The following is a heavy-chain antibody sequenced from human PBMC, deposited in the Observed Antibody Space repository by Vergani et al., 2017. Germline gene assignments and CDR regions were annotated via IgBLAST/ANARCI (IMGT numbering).Heavy chain of an antibody. CDR1: GFTFSSYG. CDR2: ISYDGSNK. V-gene: IGHV3-30*18. Sequence: QVQLVESGGGVVQPGRSLRLSCAASGFTFSSYGMHWVRQAPGKGLEWVAVISYDGSNKYYADSVKGRFTISRDNSKNTLCLQMNSLRAEDTAVYYCAKDLPPGIVVVVAATPDYWGQGTLVTVSS. CDR3: AKDLPPGIVVVVAATPDY. D-gene: IGHD2-15*01. J-gene: IGHJ4*02.